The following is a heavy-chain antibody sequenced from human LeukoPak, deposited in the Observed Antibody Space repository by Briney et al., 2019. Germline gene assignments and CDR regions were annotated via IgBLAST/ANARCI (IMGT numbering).Heavy chain of an antibody. J-gene: IGHJ3*02. CDR3: ARDWADILTGQTTADAFDI. CDR2: ISSSGSTI. V-gene: IGHV3-48*03. CDR1: GFTFSSYE. Sequence: PGGSLRLSCAASGFTFSSYEMNWVRQAPGKGLEWVSYISSSGSTIYYADSVKGRFTISRDNAKNSLYLQMNSLRAEDTAVYYCARDWADILTGQTTADAFDIWGQGTMVTVSS. D-gene: IGHD3-9*01.